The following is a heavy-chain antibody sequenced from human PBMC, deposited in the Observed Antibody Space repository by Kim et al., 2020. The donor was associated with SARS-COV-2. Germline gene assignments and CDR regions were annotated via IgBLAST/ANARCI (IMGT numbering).Heavy chain of an antibody. D-gene: IGHD6-19*01. CDR1: GGTFSSYA. J-gene: IGHJ4*02. Sequence: SVKVSCKASGGTFSSYAISWVRQAPGQGLEWMGGIIPIFGTANYAQKFQGRVTITADESTSTAYMELSSLRSEDTAVYYCAREAVGGSSGWSYYFDYWGQGTLVTVSS. CDR3: AREAVGGSSGWSYYFDY. V-gene: IGHV1-69*13. CDR2: IIPIFGTA.